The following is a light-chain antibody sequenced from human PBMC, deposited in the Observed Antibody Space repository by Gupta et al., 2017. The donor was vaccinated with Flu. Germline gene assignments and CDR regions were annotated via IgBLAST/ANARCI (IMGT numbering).Light chain of an antibody. Sequence: ELVMTQSPATLSVSPGERATLSCRASQSVSSNLAWYQQKPGQAPRLLIYGASTRATGSPARFSGSGSGKEFTLTISSLQSEDCAVYYCQQDKNGHQRGITFGGGTKVEIK. CDR2: GAS. CDR1: QSVSSN. V-gene: IGKV3-15*01. CDR3: QQDKNGHQRGIT. J-gene: IGKJ4*01.